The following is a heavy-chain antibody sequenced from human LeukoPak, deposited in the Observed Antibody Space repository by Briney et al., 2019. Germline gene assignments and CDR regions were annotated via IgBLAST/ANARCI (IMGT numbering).Heavy chain of an antibody. CDR1: GYTFTGYY. Sequence: ASVKVSCKASGYTFTGYYMHWVRQAPGQGLEWMGWINPKNAATNYAQKFQGRVTMTRDTSSGTVYMELSSLSSDDTAVYYCARTLYIAAAPGGLDYWSQGTLVTVSS. V-gene: IGHV1-2*02. CDR2: INPKNAAT. CDR3: ARTLYIAAAPGGLDY. J-gene: IGHJ4*02. D-gene: IGHD6-13*01.